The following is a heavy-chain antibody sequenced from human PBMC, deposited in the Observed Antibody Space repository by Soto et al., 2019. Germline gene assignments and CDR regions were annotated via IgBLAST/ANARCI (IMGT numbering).Heavy chain of an antibody. CDR2: IDTSGST. CDR3: ARVLDHYGSGSLWDPSGMDV. Sequence: PSEPLSLTCTVSGGSLSSYHWSWIRQPAGKGLDWIERIDTSGSTNYNPSLKSRVIMSVDRSKNQFSLKRSSVTAADTAVYYCARVLDHYGSGSLWDPSGMDVWGQGTTVTVSS. J-gene: IGHJ6*02. D-gene: IGHD3-10*01. CDR1: GGSLSSYH. V-gene: IGHV4-4*07.